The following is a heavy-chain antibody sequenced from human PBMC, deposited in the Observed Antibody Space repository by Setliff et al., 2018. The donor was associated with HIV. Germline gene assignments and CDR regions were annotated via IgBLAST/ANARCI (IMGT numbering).Heavy chain of an antibody. CDR2: IWYDGNHT. CDR1: GFTFSSFA. J-gene: IGHJ4*02. Sequence: GGSLRLSCVASGFTFSSFAMHWVRLAPGKGLEWVALIWYDGNHTYYGDSVKGRFTISRDNSKNTLYLQMNSLRAEDTAVYYCAKHRDFGSGSYFDHWGQGTKVTVSS. CDR3: AKHRDFGSGSYFDH. D-gene: IGHD3-10*01. V-gene: IGHV3-33*06.